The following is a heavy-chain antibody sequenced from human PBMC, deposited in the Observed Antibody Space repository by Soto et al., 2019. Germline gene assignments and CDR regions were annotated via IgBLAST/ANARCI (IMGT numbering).Heavy chain of an antibody. CDR1: GGSISSGGYF. Sequence: KTSETLSLTCTVSGGSISSGGYFWSWVRQHPGKGLEWIGNIYYSGRTYYNPSLKSRVTISVDTSKNQFSLNLSSVTAADTAVYYCARFAKEENPKVGSWYYFDYWGQGTRVTVS. D-gene: IGHD6-13*01. CDR2: IYYSGRT. CDR3: ARFAKEENPKVGSWYYFDY. V-gene: IGHV4-31*03. J-gene: IGHJ4*02.